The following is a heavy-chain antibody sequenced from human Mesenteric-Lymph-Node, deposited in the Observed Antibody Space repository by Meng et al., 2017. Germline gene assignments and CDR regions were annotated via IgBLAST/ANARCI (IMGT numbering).Heavy chain of an antibody. CDR1: GFTFVDVW. V-gene: IGHV5-51*01. CDR3: AKRDHTLISKGWVDP. CDR2: ISSIDSLA. D-gene: IGHD3/OR15-3a*01. Sequence: GGSLRLSCKVSGFTFVDVWIGWVRQMPGTGLEWIAIISSIDSLALYSPSFQGQVTISAGQSISTVYLQWSSLKASDTAMYYRAKRDHTLISKGWVDPWGQGTLVTVSS. J-gene: IGHJ5*02.